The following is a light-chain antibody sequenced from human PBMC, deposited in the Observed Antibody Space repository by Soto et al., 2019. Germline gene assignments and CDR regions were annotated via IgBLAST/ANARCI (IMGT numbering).Light chain of an antibody. CDR1: QSVSSN. J-gene: IGKJ4*01. CDR2: GAS. CDR3: QQYNNWPLT. V-gene: IGKV3-15*01. Sequence: ERVMTQSPATLSVSPGERATLSCRASQSVSSNLGWYQQKPGQAPRLLIYGASTRATGIPARFSSSGSGTEFTLTISSLHSEDFAVSYCQQYNNWPLTFGGGTTVEIK.